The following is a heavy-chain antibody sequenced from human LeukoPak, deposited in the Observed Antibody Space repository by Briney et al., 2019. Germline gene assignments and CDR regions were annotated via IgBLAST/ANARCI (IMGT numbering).Heavy chain of an antibody. Sequence: SETLSLTCTVSGGSISSTNYYWAWNRQPPGKGLECIGSISYSGSTYYNPSLKSRVTISVDTSKNQFSLRLSSVTAADTAVYYCARHSGYALYNWFDPWGQGTLVTVSS. CDR3: ARHSGYALYNWFDP. D-gene: IGHD5-12*01. CDR2: ISYSGST. CDR1: GGSISSTNYY. J-gene: IGHJ5*02. V-gene: IGHV4-39*01.